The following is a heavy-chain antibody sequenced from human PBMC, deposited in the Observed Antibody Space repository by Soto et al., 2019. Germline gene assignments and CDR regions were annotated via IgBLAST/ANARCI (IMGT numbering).Heavy chain of an antibody. CDR3: AREADILNWFDP. D-gene: IGHD3-9*01. CDR2: ISSSSGSI. V-gene: IGHV3-48*01. J-gene: IGHJ5*02. Sequence: PGGSLRLSCAASGFTFSSYSMNWVRQAPGKGLEWVSYISSSSGSIFYADSVKGRFTISRDNAKNSLYLQMNSLRAEDTAVYYCAREADILNWFDPWGQGTLVRSPQ. CDR1: GFTFSSYS.